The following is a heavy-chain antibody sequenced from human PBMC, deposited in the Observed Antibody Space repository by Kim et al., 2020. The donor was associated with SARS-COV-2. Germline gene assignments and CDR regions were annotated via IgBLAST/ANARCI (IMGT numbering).Heavy chain of an antibody. J-gene: IGHJ4*02. CDR3: ARESTTSYYFDY. Sequence: GGSLRLSCAASGFTFSSYSMNWVRQAPGKGLEWVSSVSSSSSYIYYADSVKGRFTISRDNAKSSLYLQINSLRAEDAAVYYCARESTTSYYFDYWGQGTLVTVSS. D-gene: IGHD4-17*01. CDR1: GFTFSSYS. V-gene: IGHV3-21*04. CDR2: VSSSSSYI.